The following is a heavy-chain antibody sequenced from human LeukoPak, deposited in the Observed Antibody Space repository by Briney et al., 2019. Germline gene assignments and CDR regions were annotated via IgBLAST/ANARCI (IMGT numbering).Heavy chain of an antibody. CDR1: GGTFSSYA. V-gene: IGHV1-18*01. D-gene: IGHD3-10*01. CDR2: INGYNGNT. CDR3: GRVGMVRGVINYYGMDV. J-gene: IGHJ6*02. Sequence: ASVKVSCKASGGTFSSYAISWVRQAPGQGLEWMGWINGYNGNTNYAQKLQGRVTMTTATSTSTAYMELRSLRSDDTAVYYCGRVGMVRGVINYYGMDVWGQGTTVTVSS.